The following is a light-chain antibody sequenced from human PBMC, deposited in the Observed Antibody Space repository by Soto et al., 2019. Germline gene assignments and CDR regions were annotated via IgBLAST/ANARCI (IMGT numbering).Light chain of an antibody. V-gene: IGKV3-20*01. J-gene: IGKJ1*01. Sequence: EIVLTQSPGTLSLSPGERATLSCRASQSVSSSYLAWYQQKPGQAPRLLIYGASSRATGIPARFSGSGSGTDFTLTISRLEPEDFAVYYCHQYGSAPPTFVQGTKVEIK. CDR3: HQYGSAPPT. CDR2: GAS. CDR1: QSVSSSY.